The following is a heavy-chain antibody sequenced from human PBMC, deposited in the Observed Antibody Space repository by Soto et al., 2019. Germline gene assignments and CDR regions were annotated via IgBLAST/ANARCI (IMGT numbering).Heavy chain of an antibody. Sequence: HGESLKISCKGSGYSFTSYWIGWVRQMPGKGLEWMGIIYPGDSDTRYSPSFQGQVTISADKSISTAYLQWSSLKASDTAMYYCARAGAYYDILTGYYTRLYYYYGMDVWGQGTTVTVSS. V-gene: IGHV5-51*01. CDR3: ARAGAYYDILTGYYTRLYYYYGMDV. CDR1: GYSFTSYW. D-gene: IGHD3-9*01. CDR2: IYPGDSDT. J-gene: IGHJ6*02.